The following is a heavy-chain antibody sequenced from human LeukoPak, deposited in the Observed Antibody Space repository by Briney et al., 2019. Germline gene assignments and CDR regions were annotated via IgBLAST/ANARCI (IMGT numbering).Heavy chain of an antibody. CDR3: AKLSGSSWYYYYYMDV. D-gene: IGHD6-13*01. V-gene: IGHV3-30*04. Sequence: GGSLRLSCAASGFTFSSYAMHWVRQAPGKGLEWVAVISYDGSYMSYADFVKGRFTISRDNSKNTLYLQMNSLRAEDTAVYYCAKLSGSSWYYYYYMDVWGKGTTVTISS. J-gene: IGHJ6*03. CDR1: GFTFSSYA. CDR2: ISYDGSYM.